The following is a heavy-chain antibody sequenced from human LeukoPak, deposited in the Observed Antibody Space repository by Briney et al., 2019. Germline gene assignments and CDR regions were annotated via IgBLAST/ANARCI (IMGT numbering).Heavy chain of an antibody. CDR1: GYSFNSQG. CDR2: INTDSGNP. CDR3: AREILRFDI. J-gene: IGHJ3*02. V-gene: IGHV7-4-1*02. Sequence: ASVKVSCKASGYSFNSQGMNWVRQAPGQGLEWMGWINTDSGNPTYAQGFTGRFVFSLDSSVSTAYLQISNLMPEDAAKYYCAREILRFDIWGQGTMVTVSS.